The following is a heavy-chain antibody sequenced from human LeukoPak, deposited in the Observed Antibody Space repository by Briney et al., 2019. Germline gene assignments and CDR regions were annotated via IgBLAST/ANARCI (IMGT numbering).Heavy chain of an antibody. J-gene: IGHJ4*02. CDR1: GFTFTDYS. CDR3: ARGPSGYHNT. V-gene: IGHV3-48*01. Sequence: PVGSLRLSCVASGFTFTDYSMNWVRQAPGKGLEWLSDISNSGTTIKYADSVKGRFTISRDNSKNTLYLQMNSLRAEDTAVYYCARGPSGYHNTGGQGTLVTVSS. D-gene: IGHD5-12*01. CDR2: ISNSGTTI.